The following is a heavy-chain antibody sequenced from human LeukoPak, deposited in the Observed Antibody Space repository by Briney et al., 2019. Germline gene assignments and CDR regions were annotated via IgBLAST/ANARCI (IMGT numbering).Heavy chain of an antibody. Sequence: GGSLRLSCAASGFTFSSYNMNWVRQAPGKGLEWVSYITSSTSSIYYADSVKGRFTISRDNAKNSLYLQMNSLRAEDTAVYYCAREPTYSSSWYTSCDYWGQGTLVTVSS. J-gene: IGHJ4*02. CDR2: ITSSTSSI. CDR1: GFTFSSYN. D-gene: IGHD6-13*01. V-gene: IGHV3-48*01. CDR3: AREPTYSSSWYTSCDY.